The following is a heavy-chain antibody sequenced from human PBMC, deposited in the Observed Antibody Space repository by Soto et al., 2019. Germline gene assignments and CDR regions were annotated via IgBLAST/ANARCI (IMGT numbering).Heavy chain of an antibody. Sequence: EVQLVESGGGLVQPGGSLRLSCAASGFTFSDNWMSWVRQAPGKGLECVANIKTDGSEKCYVDPVKGRFTISRDNAKNSLYLQMNSLRAEYTAVYYCATSMGRGGNDYWGQGTLVAVSS. CDR3: ATSMGRGGNDY. D-gene: IGHD3-10*01. CDR2: IKTDGSEK. V-gene: IGHV3-7*05. CDR1: GFTFSDNW. J-gene: IGHJ4*02.